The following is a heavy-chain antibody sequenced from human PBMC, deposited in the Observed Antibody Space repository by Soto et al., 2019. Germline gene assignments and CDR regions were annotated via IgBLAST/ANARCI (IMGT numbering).Heavy chain of an antibody. CDR1: GFTFSSYG. D-gene: IGHD1-1*01. V-gene: IGHV3-30*18. CDR3: AKPPQRWVQSGWYFDL. Sequence: QVQLVESGGGVVQPGRSLRLSCAASGFTFSSYGMHWVRQAPGKGLEWVAVISYDGSNKYYADSVKGRFTISRDNSKNTLDRQMNSLRAEDTAVYYCAKPPQRWVQSGWYFDLWGRGTLVTFSS. CDR2: ISYDGSNK. J-gene: IGHJ2*01.